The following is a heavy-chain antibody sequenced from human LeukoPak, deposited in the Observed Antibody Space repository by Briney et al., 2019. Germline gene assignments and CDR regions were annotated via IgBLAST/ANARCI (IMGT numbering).Heavy chain of an antibody. Sequence: PSETLSLTCTVSGGSISSSSYYWSWIRQPPGKGLEWIGSIYYSGSTYYNPSLKSRVTISVDTSKNQFSLKLSSVTAADTAVYYCARRGVVVLPAAIRGPNSWFDPWGQGTLVTVPS. CDR1: GGSISSSSYY. CDR2: IYYSGST. V-gene: IGHV4-39*01. CDR3: ARRGVVVLPAAIRGPNSWFDP. D-gene: IGHD2-2*02. J-gene: IGHJ5*02.